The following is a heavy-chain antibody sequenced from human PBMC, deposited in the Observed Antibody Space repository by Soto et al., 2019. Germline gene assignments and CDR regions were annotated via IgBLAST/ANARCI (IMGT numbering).Heavy chain of an antibody. V-gene: IGHV3-33*01. CDR2: IWHDGNNK. J-gene: IGHJ6*02. Sequence: GESLRLSCADSGFTFINYGMHRARQAPVKGLECVAIIWHDGNNKYYADSVRGRFIISRDNSKNRLYLQMNSLRAEDTAVYYCASDLVGASDSYGLDVWGQGTQVTVSS. CDR3: ASDLVGASDSYGLDV. CDR1: GFTFINYG. D-gene: IGHD1-26*01.